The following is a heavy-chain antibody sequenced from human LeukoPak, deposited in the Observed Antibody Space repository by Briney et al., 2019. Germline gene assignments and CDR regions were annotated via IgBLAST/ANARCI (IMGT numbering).Heavy chain of an antibody. V-gene: IGHV4-59*01. CDR3: ARVSYYDFWSGYSFDY. CDR1: GGSISSYY. D-gene: IGHD3-3*01. J-gene: IGHJ4*02. CDR2: IYYSGST. Sequence: SETLSLTCTVSGGSISSYYWSWIRQPPGKGLEWIGYIYYSGSTNYNPSLKSRVTISVDTSKNQFSLKLSSVPAADTAVYYCARVSYYDFWSGYSFDYWGQGTLVTVSS.